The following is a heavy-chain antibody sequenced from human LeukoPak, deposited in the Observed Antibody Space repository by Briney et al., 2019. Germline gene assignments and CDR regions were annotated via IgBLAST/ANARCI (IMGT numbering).Heavy chain of an antibody. Sequence: GGSLRLSCAASGFTCSRYSMSWGRQAPGKGLEWVSSISSSSSYIYYADSVKGRFTISRDNAKNSLYLQMNSLRAEDTAVYYCARDRVAAADWGQGTLVTVSS. D-gene: IGHD6-13*01. CDR3: ARDRVAAAD. J-gene: IGHJ4*02. V-gene: IGHV3-21*01. CDR2: ISSSSSYI. CDR1: GFTCSRYS.